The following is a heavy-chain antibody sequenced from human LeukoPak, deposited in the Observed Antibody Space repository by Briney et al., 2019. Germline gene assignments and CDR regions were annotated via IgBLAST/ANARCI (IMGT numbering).Heavy chain of an antibody. D-gene: IGHD3-10*01. V-gene: IGHV3-15*01. CDR1: GSTFTNAW. J-gene: IGHJ4*02. CDR3: TTDLGTYYHGSQRLIPIDY. CDR2: IKSKPDGETT. Sequence: GGSLRLSCVDSGSTFTNAWMSWVRQAPGKGLEWIGRIKSKPDGETTNYAEPVRGRFTISRDDSKSAVYLQMNSLKIEDTAVYYCTTDLGTYYHGSQRLIPIDYWGQGTQVTVSS.